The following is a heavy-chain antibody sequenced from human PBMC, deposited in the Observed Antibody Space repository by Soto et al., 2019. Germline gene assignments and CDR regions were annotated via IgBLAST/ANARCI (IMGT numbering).Heavy chain of an antibody. V-gene: IGHV3-7*05. Sequence: PGGSVRLSCAASGFTFGNYWMTWVRQGPGKGLEWVANIKGDGSAKSYLDSVRGRFTVSRDNAENSLFLQMNILRAEDTALYYCARDVSPGSRCYYFDAFDIWGQGTMFTVS. CDR2: IKGDGSAK. D-gene: IGHD3-10*01. J-gene: IGHJ3*02. CDR3: ARDVSPGSRCYYFDAFDI. CDR1: GFTFGNYW.